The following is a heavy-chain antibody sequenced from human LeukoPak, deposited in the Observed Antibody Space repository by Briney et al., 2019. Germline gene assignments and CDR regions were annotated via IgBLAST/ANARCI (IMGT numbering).Heavy chain of an antibody. CDR3: AKKRGTPVTTIDI. CDR1: GFTFSSYA. Sequence: GGSLRLSCGASGFTFSSYAMQWVRQAPGKGLEWVSGTSGSGGSTFYADSVKGRFSISRENSQNTLFLQMNSLRAEDTAVYYCAKKRGTPVTTIDIWGQGTMVTVSS. D-gene: IGHD4-17*01. V-gene: IGHV3-23*01. CDR2: TSGSGGST. J-gene: IGHJ3*02.